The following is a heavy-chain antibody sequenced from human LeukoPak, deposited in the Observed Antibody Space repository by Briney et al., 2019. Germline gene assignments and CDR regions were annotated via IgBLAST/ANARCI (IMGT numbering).Heavy chain of an antibody. J-gene: IGHJ4*02. D-gene: IGHD5-24*01. CDR3: ATTPRDGYNYAFDY. CDR2: ISYDGSNK. V-gene: IGHV3-30-3*01. CDR1: GFTFSSYA. Sequence: GRSLRLSCAASGFTFSSYAMHWVRQAPGKGLEWVAVISYDGSNKYYADSVEGRFTISRDNSKNTLYLQMNSLRAEDTAVYYCATTPRDGYNYAFDYWGQGTLVTVSS.